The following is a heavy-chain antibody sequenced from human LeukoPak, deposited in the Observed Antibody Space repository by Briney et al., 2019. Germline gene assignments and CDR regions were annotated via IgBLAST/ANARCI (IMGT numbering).Heavy chain of an antibody. D-gene: IGHD1-26*01. J-gene: IGHJ6*02. CDR1: GFTFSSYA. Sequence: GGSLRLSCAASGFTFSSYAMSWVRQAPGKGLEWVSAISGSGGSTYYADSVKGRFTISRDNSKNTLYLQMNSLRAEDTAVYYCAKPGRSGSYLYYYYGMDVWGQGTTVTVSS. CDR2: ISGSGGST. CDR3: AKPGRSGSYLYYYYGMDV. V-gene: IGHV3-23*01.